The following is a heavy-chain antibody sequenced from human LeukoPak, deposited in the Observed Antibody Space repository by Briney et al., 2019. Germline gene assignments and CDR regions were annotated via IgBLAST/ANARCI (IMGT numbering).Heavy chain of an antibody. J-gene: IGHJ1*01. D-gene: IGHD2-2*02. Sequence: GGSLRPSCAASGFTFSSYWMSWFRQAPGKGLEWVANIKQDGSEKYYVDSVKGRFTISRDNAKNSLYLQMNSLRAEDTAVYYCAREVYCSSTSCYTGYFQHWGQGTLVTVSS. V-gene: IGHV3-7*01. CDR3: AREVYCSSTSCYTGYFQH. CDR1: GFTFSSYW. CDR2: IKQDGSEK.